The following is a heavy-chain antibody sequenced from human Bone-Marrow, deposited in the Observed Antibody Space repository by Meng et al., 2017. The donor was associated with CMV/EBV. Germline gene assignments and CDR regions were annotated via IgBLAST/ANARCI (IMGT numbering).Heavy chain of an antibody. Sequence: GESLKISCAASGFTFSSYGMNWVRQAPGKGLQWDSSISSSSDYIYYANSVKGRFHIARDNARNSLYLKMNSLRAEDTAVYYCARTNNILTGPDYWGQGALVTVPS. CDR3: ARTNNILTGPDY. CDR2: ISSSSDYI. D-gene: IGHD3-9*01. CDR1: GFTFSSYG. J-gene: IGHJ4*02. V-gene: IGHV3-21*06.